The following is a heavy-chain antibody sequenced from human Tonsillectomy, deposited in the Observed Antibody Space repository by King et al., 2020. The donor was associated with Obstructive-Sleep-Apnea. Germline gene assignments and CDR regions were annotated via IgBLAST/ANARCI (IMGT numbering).Heavy chain of an antibody. D-gene: IGHD3-16*02. CDR2: INSDGSSK. J-gene: IGHJ6*02. CDR3: AKTPYRYYGLDV. CDR1: GFTFRSYW. Sequence: EVQLVESGGGLVQPGGSLRLSCAASGFTFRSYWMFWVRQTPGKGLVWVVRINSDGSSKSHTDSVKGRFTISRYNAKNTLYLQMNSLRAEDTAVYYCAKTPYRYYGLDVWGQGTTVTVSS. V-gene: IGHV3-74*01.